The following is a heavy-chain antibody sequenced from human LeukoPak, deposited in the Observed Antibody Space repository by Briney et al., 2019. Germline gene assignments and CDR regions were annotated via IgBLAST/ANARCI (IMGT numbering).Heavy chain of an antibody. CDR1: GFTFSSYG. V-gene: IGHV3-33*01. D-gene: IGHD3-22*01. Sequence: AGGSLRLSCAASGFTFSSYGMHWVRQAPGKGLEWVAVIWYDGSNKYYADSVKGRFTISRDNSKNTLYLQMNSLRAEDTAVYYCARSGEVGDSSGYYYNYWGQGTLVTVSS. J-gene: IGHJ4*02. CDR2: IWYDGSNK. CDR3: ARSGEVGDSSGYYYNY.